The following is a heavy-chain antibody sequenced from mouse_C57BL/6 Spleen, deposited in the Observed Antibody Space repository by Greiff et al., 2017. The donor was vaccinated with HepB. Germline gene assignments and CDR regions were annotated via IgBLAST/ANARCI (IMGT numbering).Heavy chain of an antibody. CDR1: GFTFTDYY. J-gene: IGHJ1*03. CDR2: IRNKANGYTT. Sequence: EVKVVESGGGLVQPGGSLSLSCAASGFTFTDYYMSWVRQPPGKALEWLGFIRNKANGYTTEYSASVKGRFTISRDNSQSILYLQMNALRAEDSATYYCARSPLITTVVAHWYFDVWGTGTTVTVSS. CDR3: ARSPLITTVVAHWYFDV. V-gene: IGHV7-3*01. D-gene: IGHD1-1*01.